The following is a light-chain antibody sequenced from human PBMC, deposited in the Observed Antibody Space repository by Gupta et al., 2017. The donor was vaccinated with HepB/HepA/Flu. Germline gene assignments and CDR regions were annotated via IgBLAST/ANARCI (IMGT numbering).Light chain of an antibody. V-gene: IGKV3-20*01. CDR2: GAS. Sequence: EIVFTQSPGTLSLSPGERATLPCRASPSISSGSLAWHQQKPGQAPRLLIYGASSRATGVPDRFSGSGSGTDFTLTITRLEPEDFAVYYCQQYGTSLWTFGQGTKVELK. CDR3: QQYGTSLWT. CDR1: PSISSGS. J-gene: IGKJ1*01.